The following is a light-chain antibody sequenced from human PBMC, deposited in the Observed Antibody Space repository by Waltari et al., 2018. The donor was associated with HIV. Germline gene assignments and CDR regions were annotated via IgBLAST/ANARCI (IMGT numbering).Light chain of an antibody. CDR1: TSDIGIFDS. CDR3: CSYTASHTLI. CDR2: VVY. V-gene: IGLV2-14*01. J-gene: IGLJ2*01. Sequence: QSALTQPASVSGSPGQSITISCAGTTSDIGIFDSVSWYQQHPGRAPQLMIFVVYSRPSGVSSRFSGSKSGNTASLTSSGLQAEDEANYYCCSYTASHTLIFGGGTKLTVL.